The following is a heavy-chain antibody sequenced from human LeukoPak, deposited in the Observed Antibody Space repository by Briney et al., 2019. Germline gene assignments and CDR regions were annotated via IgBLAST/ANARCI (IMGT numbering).Heavy chain of an antibody. CDR1: GFTFSSHG. J-gene: IGHJ4*02. D-gene: IGHD6-13*01. V-gene: IGHV3-23*01. CDR2: ITSGTRT. Sequence: QSGGSLRLSCVASGFTFSSHGMNWVRQAPGKGLEWVSGITSGTRTYYADSVKGRFAISRDNSKNTMYLQMNSLRADDTAVYYCARVAEAAAFDYWGQGTLVTVSS. CDR3: ARVAEAAAFDY.